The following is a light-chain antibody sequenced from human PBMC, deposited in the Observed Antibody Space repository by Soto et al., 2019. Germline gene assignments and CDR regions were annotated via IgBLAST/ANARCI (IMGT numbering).Light chain of an antibody. Sequence: EIVLTQSPGTLSLSPGERATLTCRASQSVTSSYLAWYQQKPGQAPRLLMYGASSRATGIPDRFSGSGSGTDFTLTISRLEPEDFAVYYCQQYGSSPVTFDPGTKVDIK. J-gene: IGKJ3*01. CDR3: QQYGSSPVT. CDR1: QSVTSSY. CDR2: GAS. V-gene: IGKV3-20*01.